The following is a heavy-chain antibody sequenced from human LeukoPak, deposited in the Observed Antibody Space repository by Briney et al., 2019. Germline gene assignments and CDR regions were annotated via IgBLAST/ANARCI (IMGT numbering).Heavy chain of an antibody. D-gene: IGHD3-10*01. Sequence: XXXGEIXXSGSTNYNPSLKSRVTISVDTSKNQFSLKLSSVTAADTAVYYCARRRPYYYGSGSYSPYFDYWGQGTLVTVSS. V-gene: IGHV4-34*01. CDR3: ARRRPYYYGSGSYSPYFDY. J-gene: IGHJ4*02. CDR2: IXXSGST.